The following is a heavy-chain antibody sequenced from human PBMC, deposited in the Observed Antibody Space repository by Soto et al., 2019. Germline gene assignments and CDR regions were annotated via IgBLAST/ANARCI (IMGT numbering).Heavy chain of an antibody. J-gene: IGHJ6*02. CDR3: ARDWFGLRPPHGMDV. CDR2: IYYSGST. Sequence: SETLSLTCTVSGGSISSVDYYWSWIRQPPGKGLEWRGYIYYSGSTNYNPSLKSRVTISVDTSKNQFSLKLSSVTAADTAVYYCARDWFGLRPPHGMDVWGQGTTVTVSS. D-gene: IGHD3-10*01. V-gene: IGHV4-61*08. CDR1: GGSISSVDYY.